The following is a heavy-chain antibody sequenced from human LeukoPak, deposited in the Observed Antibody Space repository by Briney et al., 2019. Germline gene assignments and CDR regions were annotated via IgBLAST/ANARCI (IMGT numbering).Heavy chain of an antibody. CDR2: IHSGGTT. V-gene: IGHV3-66*04. CDR1: GFTVRSNY. J-gene: IGHJ5*02. CDR3: ARLYGTYPGWFDP. Sequence: AGGSLRLSCAASGFTVRSNYMSWVRQAPGKGLEWVSVIHSGGTTFYADSVKGRITISRDDSKNTLYLQMNSLRAEDTAVYYCARLYGTYPGWFDPWGQGTLVTVSS. D-gene: IGHD4-17*01.